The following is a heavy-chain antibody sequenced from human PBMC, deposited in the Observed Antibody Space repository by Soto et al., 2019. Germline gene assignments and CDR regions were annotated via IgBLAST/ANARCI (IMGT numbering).Heavy chain of an antibody. D-gene: IGHD4-17*01. V-gene: IGHV2-5*02. Sequence: AKTFGESWYFSGVSISTYHMSVALIGHPPGKALEWLALIYWDDDKRYSPSLKDRLAISKGTSSNQVVLTITNMDPGDTATYFRAHAGDYDLLTFDHWGPGTLVTGSS. CDR2: IYWDDDK. CDR3: AHAGDYDLLTFDH. CDR1: GVSISTYHMS. J-gene: IGHJ4*02.